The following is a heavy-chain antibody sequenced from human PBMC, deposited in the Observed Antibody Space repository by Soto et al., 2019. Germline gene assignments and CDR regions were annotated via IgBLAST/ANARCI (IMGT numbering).Heavy chain of an antibody. D-gene: IGHD6-13*01. CDR3: AREVGSNSWSYYYGMDV. CDR1: GYVFTNYF. CDR2: INPTGGGT. V-gene: IGHV1-46*01. Sequence: QVQLVQSGAEVKKPGASVKVSCKASGYVFTNYFMHWVRQAPGQGLEWMGIINPTGGGTSYAQKFEGRVTMTRDSATSTVDMDLSSLRSEDTALYFCAREVGSNSWSYYYGMDVWGQGTSVTVSS. J-gene: IGHJ6*02.